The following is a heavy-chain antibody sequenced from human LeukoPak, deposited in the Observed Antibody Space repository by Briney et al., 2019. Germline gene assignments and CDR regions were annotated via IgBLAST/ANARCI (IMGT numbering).Heavy chain of an antibody. D-gene: IGHD2-8*01. CDR3: AEMADGAFGV. Sequence: ASVKVSCKASGDTLSGYYVQWVRQAPGQGLEWMGWMNPKSGGTNYAQKFQGRVTMTREMSISTAYMELSRLRSDDTAVYYCAEMADGAFGVWGQGTMVTVSS. CDR2: MNPKSGGT. CDR1: GDTLSGYY. V-gene: IGHV1-2*02. J-gene: IGHJ3*01.